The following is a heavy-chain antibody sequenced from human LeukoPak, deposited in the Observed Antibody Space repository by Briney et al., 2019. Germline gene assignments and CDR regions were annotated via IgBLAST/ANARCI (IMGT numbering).Heavy chain of an antibody. D-gene: IGHD7-27*01. V-gene: IGHV1-46*01. CDR2: INPSGGST. CDR3: ARAGDRDYFDY. J-gene: IGHJ4*02. CDR1: GYTFTSYY. Sequence: ASVKVSCKASGYTFTSYYMHWVRQAPGQGLEWMGIINPSGGSTSYAQKFQGRVTMTRDTSISTAYMELSRLRSDDTAVYYCARAGDRDYFDYWGQGTLVTVSS.